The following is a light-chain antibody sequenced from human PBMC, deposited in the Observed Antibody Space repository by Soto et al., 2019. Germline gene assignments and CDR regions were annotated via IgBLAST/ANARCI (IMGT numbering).Light chain of an antibody. J-gene: IGLJ1*01. Sequence: QSVVSAPGSVSGSPGQSITLSCTGTSSDVGGYNYVSWYQQHPGKAHKFMIYDVSNRPSGVSNRFSGSKSGNTASLTISGLQAEDEADYYRSSYTTSNTRQIVFGTGTKVTGL. CDR3: SSYTTSNTRQIV. CDR2: DVS. V-gene: IGLV2-14*01. CDR1: SSDVGGYNY.